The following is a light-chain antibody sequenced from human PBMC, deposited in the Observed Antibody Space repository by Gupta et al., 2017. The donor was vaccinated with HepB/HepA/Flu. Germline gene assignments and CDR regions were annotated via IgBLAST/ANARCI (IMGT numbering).Light chain of an antibody. V-gene: IGLV1-47*01. J-gene: IGLJ2*01. CDR1: SSNIGSNY. CDR2: RNN. CDR3: AAWDDSLSVYVV. Sequence: QSVLTQPPSASGTPGQRVTISCSGSSSNIGSNYVYWYQQLPGTAPKLLIYRNNQRPSGVPDRFSGSKSGTSASLAISGLRSDDEADYYCAAWDDSLSVYVVFGGGTKLTVL.